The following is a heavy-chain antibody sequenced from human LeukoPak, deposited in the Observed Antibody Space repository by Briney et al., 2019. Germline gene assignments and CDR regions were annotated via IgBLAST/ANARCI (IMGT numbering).Heavy chain of an antibody. V-gene: IGHV4-38-2*02. D-gene: IGHD3-22*01. Sequence: SETLSLTCTVSGYSITSGYYWGWIRQPPGKGLEWIGSIYHGGSTYYNPSLKSRVTISVDTSKNQFSLKLSSVTAADTAVYYCAREDRVVVITYYFDYWGQGTLVTVSS. CDR3: AREDRVVVITYYFDY. CDR2: IYHGGST. CDR1: GYSITSGYY. J-gene: IGHJ4*02.